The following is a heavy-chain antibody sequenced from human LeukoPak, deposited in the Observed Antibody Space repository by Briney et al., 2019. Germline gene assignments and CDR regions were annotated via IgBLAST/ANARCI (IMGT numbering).Heavy chain of an antibody. D-gene: IGHD3-10*01. J-gene: IGHJ4*02. CDR3: AKEVHPYDSGTYYFDY. V-gene: IGHV3-30*02. CDR1: GFTFSSYG. Sequence: GGSLRLSCVAPGFTFSSYGMHWVRQAAGKGLEWVAFIRHDGSNEYYADSVKGRFTVSRDNSKNPLFLQMNSLRVEEMTVYYWAKEVHPYDSGTYYFDYWGRGTLVTVSS. CDR2: IRHDGSNE.